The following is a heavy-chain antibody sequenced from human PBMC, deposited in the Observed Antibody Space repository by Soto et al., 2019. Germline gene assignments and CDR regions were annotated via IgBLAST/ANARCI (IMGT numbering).Heavy chain of an antibody. J-gene: IGHJ5*02. Sequence: EVQLVESGGGLVQPGGSLRLSCAASGFTFSSYSMNWVRQAPGKGLEWVPYISSSSSTIYYADSVKGRFTISRDNAKNALYLQMNSLRAEDTAVYYCARHPERIAEIGWFDPWGQGTLVTVSS. CDR1: GFTFSSYS. D-gene: IGHD6-13*01. CDR3: ARHPERIAEIGWFDP. CDR2: ISSSSSTI. V-gene: IGHV3-48*01.